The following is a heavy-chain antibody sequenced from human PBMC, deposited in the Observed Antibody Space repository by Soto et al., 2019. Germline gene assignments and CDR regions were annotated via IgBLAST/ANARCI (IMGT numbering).Heavy chain of an antibody. V-gene: IGHV6-1*01. CDR3: VRLIGNSWLDF. Sequence: SQTLSLPFAMSVDSVSSSSVTWNWIRPSPSRGLEWLGRTYYRSRWYNDYAESVKSRIIINPDTSKNQFSLHLNSVTPEDTAVYYCVRLIGNSWLDFWGQGTLVTVSS. D-gene: IGHD1-26*01. J-gene: IGHJ5*01. CDR1: VDSVSSSSVT. CDR2: TYYRSRWYN.